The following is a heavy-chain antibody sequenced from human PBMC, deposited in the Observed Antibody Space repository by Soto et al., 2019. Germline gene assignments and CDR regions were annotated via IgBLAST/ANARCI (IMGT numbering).Heavy chain of an antibody. CDR2: ISYSGTT. Sequence: SETLSLTCTVSGGSISSGNYYWSWIRQPPGKGLEWIGFISYSGTTHYSPSLRSRVSISVDTSKNQFSLKLSSVTAADTAVYYCARGLISGYYLYDAFDIWGQGTMVTVSS. V-gene: IGHV4-30-4*02. CDR1: GGSISSGNYY. CDR3: ARGLISGYYLYDAFDI. J-gene: IGHJ3*02. D-gene: IGHD3-22*01.